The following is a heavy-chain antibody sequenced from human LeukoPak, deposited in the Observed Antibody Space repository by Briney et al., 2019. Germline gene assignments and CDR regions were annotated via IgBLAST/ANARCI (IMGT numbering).Heavy chain of an antibody. V-gene: IGHV3-23*01. CDR2: ISNSDNST. Sequence: GGSLRLSCAASGFSFSIHDMTWVRQAPGKGLEWVSTISNSDNSTYYADSVKGRFTFSRDNSKNTLYLQMNSLRAEDTAVYYCAKDGKELLWFGELPPLSWFDPWGQGTLVTVSS. CDR1: GFSFSIHD. J-gene: IGHJ5*02. D-gene: IGHD3-10*01. CDR3: AKDGKELLWFGELPPLSWFDP.